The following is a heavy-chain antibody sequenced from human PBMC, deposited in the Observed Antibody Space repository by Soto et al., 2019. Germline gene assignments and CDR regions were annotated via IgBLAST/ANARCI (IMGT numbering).Heavy chain of an antibody. D-gene: IGHD6-13*01. CDR2: INPSADTT. V-gene: IGHV1-46*01. CDR1: GYSVARYF. Sequence: QVQLVQSGAEVREPGASVKVSCKASGYSVARYFMHWVRQAPGHGLEWLGVINPSADTTTSVQEFQGRVSMTWDTSTNTDLMDVSSLRSEDTAIYYCARGGSSPVFCYYCGLDVWGQGTTVTVSS. CDR3: ARGGSSPVFCYYCGLDV. J-gene: IGHJ6*02.